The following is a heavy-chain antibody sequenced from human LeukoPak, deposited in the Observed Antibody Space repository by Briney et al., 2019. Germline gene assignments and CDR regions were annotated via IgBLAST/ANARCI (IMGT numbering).Heavy chain of an antibody. CDR3: ARVANYYDSSGYYY. D-gene: IGHD3-22*01. J-gene: IGHJ4*02. CDR2: INPNSGGT. CDR1: GYTFTGYY. V-gene: IGHV1-2*02. Sequence: ASVKVSCKASGYTFTGYYMHWVRQAPGQGLEWMGWINPNSGGTNYAQKFQGRVTMTRDTSISTAYMELSRLRSDDTAVYYCARVANYYDSSGYYYWGQGTLVTVSP.